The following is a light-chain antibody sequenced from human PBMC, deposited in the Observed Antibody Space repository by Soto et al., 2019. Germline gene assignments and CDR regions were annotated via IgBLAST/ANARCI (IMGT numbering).Light chain of an antibody. CDR1: SSNIGSNA. V-gene: IGLV1-44*01. Sequence: QSVLTQPPSASGTPGQRVTISCSGSSSNIGSNAVYWYQQLPGTAPTLRIYSNNQRPSGVPDRFSGSKSGTSASLAISGLQSEDEADYYCAAWDVSLNDVVFGGGTKLTVL. J-gene: IGLJ2*01. CDR3: AAWDVSLNDVV. CDR2: SNN.